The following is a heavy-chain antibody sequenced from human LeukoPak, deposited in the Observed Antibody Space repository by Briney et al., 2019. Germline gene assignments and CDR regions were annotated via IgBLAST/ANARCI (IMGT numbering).Heavy chain of an antibody. CDR3: AKGRYSSSWAPFDP. J-gene: IGHJ5*02. CDR1: GFTISTYG. Sequence: GGSLRLSCAASGFTISTYGMHWVRQAPGKGLEWVAFIRYDGSNKYYADSVKGRFTISRDNSENTLYLQMNNLRVEDTAIYYCAKGRYSSSWAPFDPWGQGTLVTVSS. CDR2: IRYDGSNK. D-gene: IGHD4-11*01. V-gene: IGHV3-30*02.